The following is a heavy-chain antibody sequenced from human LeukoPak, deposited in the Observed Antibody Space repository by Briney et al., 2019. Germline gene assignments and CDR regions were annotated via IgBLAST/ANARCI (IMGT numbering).Heavy chain of an antibody. CDR1: AGSITNYF. Sequence: SETLSLTCTVSAGSITNYFWSWIRQPPGKGLEWIGYVYYSGTANYNPSLKGRVTISLDTSKNQFSLNLNSVTAADTAMYYCARALTARGSYECWGQGTLVTVSS. D-gene: IGHD3-10*01. J-gene: IGHJ4*02. CDR3: ARALTARGSYEC. V-gene: IGHV4-59*01. CDR2: VYYSGTA.